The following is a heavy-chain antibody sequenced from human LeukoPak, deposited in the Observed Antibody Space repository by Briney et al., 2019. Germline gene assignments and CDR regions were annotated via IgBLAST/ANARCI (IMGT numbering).Heavy chain of an antibody. CDR1: GASVGSAGYH. V-gene: IGHV4-61*08. Sequence: SETLSLTCTVSGASVGSAGYHWSWIRQPPGGGLEWIGYIYYISNTNYNPSLKSRVTMSVDPSKSQFSLKLNSVTAADTAVYYCARTQSQSGSYRYYFGYWGQGTLVTVSS. J-gene: IGHJ4*02. D-gene: IGHD1-26*01. CDR3: ARTQSQSGSYRYYFGY. CDR2: IYYISNT.